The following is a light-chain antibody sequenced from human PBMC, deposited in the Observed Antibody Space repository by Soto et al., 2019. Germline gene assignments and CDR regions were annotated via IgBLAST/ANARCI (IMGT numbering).Light chain of an antibody. V-gene: IGLV2-23*02. J-gene: IGLJ2*01. CDR3: CSYTATTTGVV. Sequence: QSALTQPASVSGSPGQSITISCTGTSSDIGSYNLVSWYQQHPGKAPKLMIYEITKRPSGVSNRFSGSKSGNTASLTISGLQAEDEADYYCCSYTATTTGVVFGEGTQLTVL. CDR2: EIT. CDR1: SSDIGSYNL.